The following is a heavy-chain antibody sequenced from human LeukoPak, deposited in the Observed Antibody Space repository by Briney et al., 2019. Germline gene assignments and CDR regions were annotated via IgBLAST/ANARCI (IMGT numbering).Heavy chain of an antibody. CDR1: GGSISSGTYY. J-gene: IGHJ4*02. CDR2: IWHSGNT. Sequence: PSQTLSLTCTVSGGSISSGTYYWGWNRQPSGKGLEWIGYIWHSGNTFYNPSLESRVTISVDRSKNQFSLKLSSVTAADTAVYYCARATYPLKYFDYWGQGTLVTVSS. V-gene: IGHV4-30-2*01. CDR3: ARATYPLKYFDY.